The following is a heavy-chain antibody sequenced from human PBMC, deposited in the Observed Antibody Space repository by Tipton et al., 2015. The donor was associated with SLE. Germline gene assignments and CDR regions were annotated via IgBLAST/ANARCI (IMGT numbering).Heavy chain of an antibody. D-gene: IGHD2-2*01. CDR3: ARGRRRRAHQVLRSSYYHCLDV. CDR1: GGSISSSSCY. J-gene: IGHJ6*03. V-gene: IGHV4-39*07. CDR2: IYYGESM. Sequence: LRLSCTVSGGSISSSSCYWGWICQPPGQGLEWIGSIYYGESMDYTPSLKSRVPMSADTTKNQLSLNLSSVTAADTAVYYCARGRRRRAHQVLRSSYYHCLDVWCKGTTVTVS.